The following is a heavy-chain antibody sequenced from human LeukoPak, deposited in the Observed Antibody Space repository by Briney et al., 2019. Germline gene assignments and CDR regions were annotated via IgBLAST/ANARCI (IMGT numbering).Heavy chain of an antibody. Sequence: PSETLSLTCAVSGGSISSHYWSWIRQPPGKGLEWIGYIYYSGSTNYDPSLKSRVTISVDTSKNQFSLKLSSVTAADTAVYYCARGWIQLWPLDYWGQGTLVTVSP. J-gene: IGHJ4*02. CDR1: GGSISSHY. CDR2: IYYSGST. CDR3: ARGWIQLWPLDY. D-gene: IGHD5-18*01. V-gene: IGHV4-59*11.